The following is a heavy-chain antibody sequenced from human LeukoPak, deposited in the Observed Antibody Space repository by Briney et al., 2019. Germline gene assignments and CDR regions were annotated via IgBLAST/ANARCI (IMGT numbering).Heavy chain of an antibody. D-gene: IGHD1-14*01. V-gene: IGHV4-31*03. J-gene: IGHJ5*02. CDR2: IYYSGST. CDR1: GGSISSGGYY. Sequence: SETLSLTCTVSGGSISSGGYYWSWIRQHPGKCLEWIGYIYYSGSTYYNPSLTSRVTISVDTSKNQFSLKLSSVTAADTAVYYCARYSDRTWFDPWGQGTLVTVSS. CDR3: ARYSDRTWFDP.